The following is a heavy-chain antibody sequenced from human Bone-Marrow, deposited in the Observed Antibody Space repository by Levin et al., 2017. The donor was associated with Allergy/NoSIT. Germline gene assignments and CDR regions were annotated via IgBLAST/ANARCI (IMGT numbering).Heavy chain of an antibody. CDR3: ASTVVPAADEYYFDY. CDR2: IYPGDSDT. V-gene: IGHV5-51*01. J-gene: IGHJ4*02. Sequence: KVSCKGSGYSFTSYWIGWVRQMPGKGLEWMGIIYPGDSDTRYSPSFQGQVTISADKSISTAYLQWSSLKASDTAMYYCASTVVPAADEYYFDYWGQGTLVTVSS. CDR1: GYSFTSYW. D-gene: IGHD2-2*01.